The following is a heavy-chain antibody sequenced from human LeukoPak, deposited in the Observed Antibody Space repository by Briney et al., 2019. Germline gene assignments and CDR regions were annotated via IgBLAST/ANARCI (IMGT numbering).Heavy chain of an antibody. CDR3: AKDLSKQHLVGRGGGGYYYYMDV. J-gene: IGHJ6*03. D-gene: IGHD6-13*01. Sequence: PGGSLRLSCVASGVTFGNYGMSWVRQAPGKGLEWVSAISGSGGSTYYADSSKGRFTIPRDNSKNTLYWEMNSQMSEDTDGYYCAKDLSKQHLVGRGGGGYYYYMDVWGKGTTVTISS. CDR2: ISGSGGST. CDR1: GVTFGNYG. V-gene: IGHV3-23*01.